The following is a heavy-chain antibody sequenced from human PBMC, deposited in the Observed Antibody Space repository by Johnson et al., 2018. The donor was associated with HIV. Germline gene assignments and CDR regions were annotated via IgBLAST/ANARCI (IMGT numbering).Heavy chain of an antibody. V-gene: IGHV3-30-3*01. J-gene: IGHJ3*02. Sequence: QVQLVESGGGVVQPGTSLRLSCAASGFPFRDSAMHWVRQAPGRGMEWVAVILFDGVYKHYAESVKGRFTISRDNSKKTLYLQMNSLRREDTAAYYCARGPPPLARFGVGAKPNDAFDIWGRGTMVTVSS. D-gene: IGHD3-3*01. CDR3: ARGPPPLARFGVGAKPNDAFDI. CDR2: ILFDGVYK. CDR1: GFPFRDSA.